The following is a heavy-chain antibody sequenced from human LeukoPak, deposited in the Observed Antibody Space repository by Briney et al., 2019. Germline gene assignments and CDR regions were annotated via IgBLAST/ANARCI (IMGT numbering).Heavy chain of an antibody. D-gene: IGHD2-15*01. CDR1: GFTFSTYS. Sequence: GGSLRLSCAASGFTFSTYSMNWVRQAPGKGLEWVASISSSSSYIYYVDSVKGRFTISRDNSKNTLYVQMNSLRAEDTAVYYCAKGRSGWVVGASDYWGQGTLVTVSS. J-gene: IGHJ4*02. CDR2: ISSSSSYI. V-gene: IGHV3-21*04. CDR3: AKGRSGWVVGASDY.